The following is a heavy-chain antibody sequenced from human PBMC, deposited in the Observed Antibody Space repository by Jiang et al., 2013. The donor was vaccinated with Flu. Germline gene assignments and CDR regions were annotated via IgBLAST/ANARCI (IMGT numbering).Heavy chain of an antibody. J-gene: IGHJ3*02. CDR3: AREFTMIVVGLDAFDI. V-gene: IGHV1-46*03. D-gene: IGHD3-22*01. Sequence: YYMHWVRQAPGQGLEWMGIINPSGGSTSYAQKFQGRVTMTRDTSTSTVYMELSSLRSEDTAVYYCAREFTMIVVGLDAFDIWGQGTMVTVSS. CDR1: YY. CDR2: INPSGGST.